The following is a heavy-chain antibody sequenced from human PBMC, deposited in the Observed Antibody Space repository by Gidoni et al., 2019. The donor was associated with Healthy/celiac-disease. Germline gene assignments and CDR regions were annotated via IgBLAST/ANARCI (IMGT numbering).Heavy chain of an antibody. D-gene: IGHD2-2*01. CDR3: ARVGHPAARADAFDI. J-gene: IGHJ3*02. Sequence: QVQLVQSGAEVKKPGASVKVSCKASGYTFTGYYMHWVRQAPGQGLEWMGWINPNSGGTNYAQKFQGRVTMTRDTSISTAYMELSRLRSDDTAVYYCARVGHPAARADAFDIWGQGTMVTVSS. V-gene: IGHV1-2*02. CDR1: GYTFTGYY. CDR2: INPNSGGT.